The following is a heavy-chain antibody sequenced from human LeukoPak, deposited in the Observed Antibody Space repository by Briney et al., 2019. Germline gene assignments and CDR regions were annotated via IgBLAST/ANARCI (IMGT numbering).Heavy chain of an antibody. CDR1: GFTFSSYG. V-gene: IGHV3-30*02. D-gene: IGHD1-26*01. J-gene: IGHJ3*02. CDR3: AKLKPSNSGSADRAFDI. Sequence: GGSLRLSCAASGFTFSSYGMHWVRQAPGKGLEWVAFIRYDGSNKYYADSVKGRFTNSRDNSKNTLYLQMNSLRAEDTAVYYCAKLKPSNSGSADRAFDIWGQGTMVTVSS. CDR2: IRYDGSNK.